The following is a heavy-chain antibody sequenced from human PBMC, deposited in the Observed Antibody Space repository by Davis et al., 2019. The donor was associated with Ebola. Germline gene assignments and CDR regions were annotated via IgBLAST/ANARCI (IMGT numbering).Heavy chain of an antibody. CDR3: ARDGGYSYGPEY. V-gene: IGHV3-23*01. D-gene: IGHD5-18*01. J-gene: IGHJ4*02. CDR1: GFTFNNYA. Sequence: GESLKISCAASGFTFNNYAMTWARQAPGKGLEWVSAINSAGTQPYYADSVKGRFTISSDNSKNTLFLQMNSLRVEDTAVYYCARDGGYSYGPEYWGQGTLVTVSS. CDR2: INSAGTQP.